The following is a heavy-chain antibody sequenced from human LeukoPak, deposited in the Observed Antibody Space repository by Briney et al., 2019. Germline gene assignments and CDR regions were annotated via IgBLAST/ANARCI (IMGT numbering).Heavy chain of an antibody. V-gene: IGHV1-18*01. Sequence: GASVKVSCKASGYTFTSYGISWVRRAPGQGLEWMGWISAYNGNTNYAQKLQGRVTMTTDTSTSTAYMELRSLRSDDTAVYYCARAPSYSSSWYSGGYYYMDVWGKGTTVTVSS. CDR3: ARAPSYSSSWYSGGYYYMDV. CDR2: ISAYNGNT. J-gene: IGHJ6*03. D-gene: IGHD6-13*01. CDR1: GYTFTSYG.